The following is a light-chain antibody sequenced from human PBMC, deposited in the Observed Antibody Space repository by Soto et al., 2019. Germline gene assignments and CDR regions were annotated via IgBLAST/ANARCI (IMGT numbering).Light chain of an antibody. CDR3: QQRSYSYT. Sequence: EVVLTQSPATLSLSPGERATLSCRASQTLANYLAWYQQRPGQAPRLLIYDASNRATGIPARFSGSGSGTDFTLTISSLEHEDSAVYYWQQRSYSYTFGHGTTLEIK. V-gene: IGKV3-11*01. CDR2: DAS. J-gene: IGKJ2*01. CDR1: QTLANY.